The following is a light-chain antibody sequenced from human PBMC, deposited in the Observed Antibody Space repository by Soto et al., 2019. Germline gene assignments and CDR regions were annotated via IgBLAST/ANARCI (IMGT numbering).Light chain of an antibody. CDR2: LNRDGSH. J-gene: IGLJ2*01. CDR3: QTWGTGIVI. V-gene: IGLV4-69*01. CDR1: SGHSNYA. Sequence: QPVLTQSPSASASLGASVKLTCTLSSGHSNYAIAWHQQQPEKGPRYLIKLNRDGSHSKRDGIPNRFSGSSSGAGRYLTISSLQSEDEADYYCQTWGTGIVIFGGGTKLTVL.